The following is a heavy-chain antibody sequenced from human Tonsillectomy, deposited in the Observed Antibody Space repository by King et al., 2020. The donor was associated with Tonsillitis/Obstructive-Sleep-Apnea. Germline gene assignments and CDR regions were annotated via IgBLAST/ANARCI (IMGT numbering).Heavy chain of an antibody. D-gene: IGHD3-22*01. CDR1: GFMFNNYW. J-gene: IGHJ5*02. CDR3: VGYSSSFGWLDP. V-gene: IGHV3-7*04. Sequence: VQLVESGGGLVQPGGSLRLSCVASGFMFNNYWMTWVRQAPGKGLEWVANIKHDGRDKNYVDSVKGRFTISRDNAKNSLYLQMNSLRAEDTAVYYCVGYSSSFGWLDPWGQGALVTVSS. CDR2: IKHDGRDK.